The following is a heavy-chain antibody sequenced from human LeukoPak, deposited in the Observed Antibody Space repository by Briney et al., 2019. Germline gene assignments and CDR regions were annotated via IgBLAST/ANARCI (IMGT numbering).Heavy chain of an antibody. Sequence: PETLSLTCAVYGGSFGGYYWSWIRQPPGKGLEWIGSIYHSGSTYYNPSLKSRVTISVDTSKNQFSLKLSSVTAADTAVYYCARDSGGFDPWGQGTLVTVSS. D-gene: IGHD2-21*01. CDR3: ARDSGGFDP. CDR1: GGSFGGYY. V-gene: IGHV4-34*01. CDR2: IYHSGST. J-gene: IGHJ5*02.